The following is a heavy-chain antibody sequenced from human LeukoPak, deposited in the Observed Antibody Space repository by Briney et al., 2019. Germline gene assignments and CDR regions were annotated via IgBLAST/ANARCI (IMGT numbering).Heavy chain of an antibody. CDR2: IQSAGSYK. CDR3: ARDVDTSNHMSIFDP. Sequence: PGGSLRLSCAGSGFTFSHYGMHWVRQGPGKGLEWVAGIQSAGSYKYYEDSLKGRFTISRDNFKNILYLQMNSLRAEDTAVYSCARDVDTSNHMSIFDPWGQGTLVTVSS. J-gene: IGHJ5*02. CDR1: GFTFSHYG. V-gene: IGHV3-33*01. D-gene: IGHD3-3*02.